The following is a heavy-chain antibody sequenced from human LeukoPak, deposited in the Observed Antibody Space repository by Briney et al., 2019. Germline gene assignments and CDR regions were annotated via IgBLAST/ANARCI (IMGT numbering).Heavy chain of an antibody. CDR2: IRYDGSNK. J-gene: IGHJ4*02. V-gene: IGHV3-30*02. Sequence: PGGSLRLSCVTSGFTFSNYAMSWVRQAPGKGLEWVAFIRYDGSNKYYADSVKGRFTISRDNSKNTLYLQMNSLRAEDTAVYYCAKDLYNSVATPYDFWSGSPTGFDYWGQGTLVTVSS. D-gene: IGHD3-3*01. CDR1: GFTFSNYA. CDR3: AKDLYNSVATPYDFWSGSPTGFDY.